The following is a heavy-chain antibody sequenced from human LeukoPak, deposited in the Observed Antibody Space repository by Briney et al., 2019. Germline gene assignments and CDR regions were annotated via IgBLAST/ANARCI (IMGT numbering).Heavy chain of an antibody. J-gene: IGHJ5*02. V-gene: IGHV4-39*01. CDR2: IYYSGST. CDR3: ARQWYRMATTKSRSQYNWFDP. Sequence: PGGSLRLSCAASGFTFSSYSMNWVRQAPGKGLEWIGSIYYSGSTYYNPSLKSRVTISVDTSKNQFSLKLSSVTAADTAVYYCARQWYRMATTKSRSQYNWFDPWGQGTLVTVSS. CDR1: GFTFSSYSMN. D-gene: IGHD5-24*01.